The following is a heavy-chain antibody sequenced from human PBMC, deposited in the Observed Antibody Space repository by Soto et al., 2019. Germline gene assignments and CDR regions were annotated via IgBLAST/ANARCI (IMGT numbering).Heavy chain of an antibody. D-gene: IGHD3-10*01. Sequence: QVQLVESGGGVVQPGRSLRLSCAASGFTFSSFDIHWVRQASGKGLEWVAGISYDGRSEYSVDSVKGRFTISRDNSKNTLYLQMDGLRAEDTAMYYCAKDQVTEDVYHYYGMDVWGQGTTVTVSS. J-gene: IGHJ6*02. CDR2: ISYDGRSE. CDR1: GFTFSSFD. V-gene: IGHV3-30*18. CDR3: AKDQVTEDVYHYYGMDV.